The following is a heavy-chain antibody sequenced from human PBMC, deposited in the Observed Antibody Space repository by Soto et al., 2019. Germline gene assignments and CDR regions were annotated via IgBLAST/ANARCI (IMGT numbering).Heavy chain of an antibody. D-gene: IGHD3-3*01. CDR2: INPNSGGT. CDR1: GYTFTGYY. Sequence: GASVKVSCKASGYTFTGYYMHWVRQAPGQGLEWMGWINPNSGGTNYAQKFQGWVTMTRDTSISTAYMELSRLRSDDTAVYYCARGRGYYLGTNRGYFDYWGQGTLVTVSS. CDR3: ARGRGYYLGTNRGYFDY. V-gene: IGHV1-2*04. J-gene: IGHJ4*02.